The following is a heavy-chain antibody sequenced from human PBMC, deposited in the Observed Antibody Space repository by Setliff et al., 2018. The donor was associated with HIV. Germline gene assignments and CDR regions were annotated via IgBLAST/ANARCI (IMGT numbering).Heavy chain of an antibody. J-gene: IGHJ4*02. V-gene: IGHV3-23*01. CDR3: AASRDGSIHDY. CDR1: GFTFNNYAFSNYA. D-gene: IGHD3-10*01. CDR2: ISTSGADT. Sequence: GGSLRLSCAASGFTFNNYAFSNYAMSWVRQAPGKGLEWVSTISTSGADTYDAHSMKGRFTISRDNSKNTLYLQMNSLKTEDTAMYYCAASRDGSIHDYWGQGTLVTVSS.